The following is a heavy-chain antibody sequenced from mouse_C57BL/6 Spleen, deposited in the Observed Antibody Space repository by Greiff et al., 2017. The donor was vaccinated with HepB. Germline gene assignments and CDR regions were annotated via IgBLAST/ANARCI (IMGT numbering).Heavy chain of an antibody. J-gene: IGHJ2*01. CDR2: ISSGGSYT. Sequence: EVQGVESGGDLVKPGGSLKLSCAASGFTFSSYGMSWVRQTPDKRLEWVATISSGGSYTYYPDSVKGRFTISRDNAKNTLYLQMSSLKSEDTAMYYCARITTVVPYYFDYWGQGTTLTVSS. V-gene: IGHV5-6*01. CDR3: ARITTVVPYYFDY. CDR1: GFTFSSYG. D-gene: IGHD1-1*01.